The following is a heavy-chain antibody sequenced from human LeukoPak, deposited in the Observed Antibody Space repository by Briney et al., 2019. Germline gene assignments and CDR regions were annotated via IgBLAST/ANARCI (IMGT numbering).Heavy chain of an antibody. CDR1: GGSISSYY. CDR2: IYYSGST. CDR3: ARVSGDYDILTGYSHYFGY. D-gene: IGHD3-9*01. Sequence: SSETLSLTCTVSGGSISSYYWSWIRQPPGKGLEWIGYIYYSGSTNYNPSLKSRVTISVDTSKNQFSLKLCSVTAADTAVYYCARVSGDYDILTGYSHYFGYWGQGTLVTVSS. V-gene: IGHV4-59*01. J-gene: IGHJ4*02.